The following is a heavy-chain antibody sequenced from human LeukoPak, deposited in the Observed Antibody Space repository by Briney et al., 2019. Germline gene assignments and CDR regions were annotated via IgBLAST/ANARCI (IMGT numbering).Heavy chain of an antibody. V-gene: IGHV3-23*01. CDR2: ILASGTT. J-gene: IGHJ5*02. CDR3: AKDLNFGDGRWEFDP. Sequence: GGSLRLSCAASGFTFGGFAMAWVRQTPGRGLEWVSGILASGTTYYSDSVRGRFTISGDNSNNILFLQMNSLRVDDTAVYFCAKDLNFGDGRWEFDPWGPGTLVTV. D-gene: IGHD3-10*01. CDR1: GFTFGGFA.